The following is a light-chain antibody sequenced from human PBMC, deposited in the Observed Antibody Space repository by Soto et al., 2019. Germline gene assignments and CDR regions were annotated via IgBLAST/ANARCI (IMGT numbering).Light chain of an antibody. Sequence: EIVLTQSPGTLSLSPGERATLSCRASQSVSSNYLAWYQQKPGQAPRLLIYGASSRAYGIPDRFSGSGSGTDFTLTISRLEPEDVAVYYCQRYDTSPPIFTFGPGTKVDIK. V-gene: IGKV3-20*01. CDR1: QSVSSNY. CDR3: QRYDTSPPIFT. CDR2: GAS. J-gene: IGKJ3*01.